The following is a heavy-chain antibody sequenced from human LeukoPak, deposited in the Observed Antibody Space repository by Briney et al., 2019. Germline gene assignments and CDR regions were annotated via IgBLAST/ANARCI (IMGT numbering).Heavy chain of an antibody. CDR1: GYTFTGYY. J-gene: IGHJ3*02. Sequence: GASVKVSCKASGYTFTGYYMHWVRQAPGQGLEWMGWINPNSGGTNYAQKFQGRVTMTRDTSISTAYMELSRLRSDDTAVYYCAREQAAAGDAFDIWGQGTMVTVSS. D-gene: IGHD6-13*01. CDR3: AREQAAAGDAFDI. CDR2: INPNSGGT. V-gene: IGHV1-2*02.